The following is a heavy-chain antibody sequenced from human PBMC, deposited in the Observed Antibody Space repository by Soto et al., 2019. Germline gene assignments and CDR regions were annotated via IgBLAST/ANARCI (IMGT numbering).Heavy chain of an antibody. CDR3: ARLGYGYYFDY. D-gene: IGHD1-1*01. V-gene: IGHV5-10-1*01. CDR2: IDPSDSYT. Sequence: LKISCKGSGYRFTNSWITWVRQMPGKGLEWMGRIDPSDSYTNYSPSFQGHVTISVDKSISTAYLQWSSLKASDTAIYYCARLGYGYYFDYWGQGTLVTVSS. CDR1: GYRFTNSW. J-gene: IGHJ4*02.